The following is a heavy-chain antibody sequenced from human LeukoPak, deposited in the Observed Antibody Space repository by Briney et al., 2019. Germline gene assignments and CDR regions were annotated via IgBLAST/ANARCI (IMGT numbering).Heavy chain of an antibody. CDR1: GYTFTSYG. CDR2: INAYNGNT. D-gene: IGHD5-12*01. V-gene: IGHV1-18*01. J-gene: IGHJ4*02. Sequence: ASVKVSCKASGYTFTSYGISWVRQAPGQGLEWMGWINAYNGNTNYAQKLQGRVTMTTDTSTSTAYMELRSLRSDDTAVYYCARVRGIVATGYFDYWGEGTLVTVSS. CDR3: ARVRGIVATGYFDY.